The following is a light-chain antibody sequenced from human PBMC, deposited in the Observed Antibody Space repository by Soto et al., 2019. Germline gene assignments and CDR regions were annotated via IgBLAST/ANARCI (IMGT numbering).Light chain of an antibody. V-gene: IGKV1-12*01. J-gene: IGKJ3*01. Sequence: DIPMTQSPSSVSASVGDRVTITCRASQDISSWLAWYQQKPVKAPKLLIYAASTLQSGVPSRFSGSGSGTDFTLTISSLQPEDFATYYCQQANSFPPTFGPGTKVHIK. CDR1: QDISSW. CDR2: AAS. CDR3: QQANSFPPT.